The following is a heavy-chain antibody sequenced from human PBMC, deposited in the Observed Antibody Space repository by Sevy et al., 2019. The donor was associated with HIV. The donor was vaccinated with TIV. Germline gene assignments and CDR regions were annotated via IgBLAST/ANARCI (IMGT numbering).Heavy chain of an antibody. CDR1: GFSISPYA. CDR3: ESDAGYSTGWYAGY. D-gene: IGHD6-19*01. V-gene: IGHV3-30*09. J-gene: IGHJ4*02. CDR2: ISYDGSTR. Sequence: GGSLRLSCAASGFSISPYAFHWVRQAPGKGLEWVSLISYDGSTRYYADSAKGRFAISKDNSKNTLYLQMNSLRIEDTDIYYCESDAGYSTGWYAGYWGQGTLVTVSS.